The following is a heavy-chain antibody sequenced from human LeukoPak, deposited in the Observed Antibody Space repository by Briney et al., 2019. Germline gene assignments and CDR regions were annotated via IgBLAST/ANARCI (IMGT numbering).Heavy chain of an antibody. V-gene: IGHV4-4*07. D-gene: IGHD3-16*01. Sequence: PSETLSLTCTVSGGPISSYYWSWIRQPAGKGLEWIGRIYTSGSTNYNPSLKSRVTMSVDTSKNQFSLKLSSVTAADTAVYYCARELGYDYVLSDAFDIWGQGTMVTVSS. CDR2: IYTSGST. CDR1: GGPISSYY. J-gene: IGHJ3*02. CDR3: ARELGYDYVLSDAFDI.